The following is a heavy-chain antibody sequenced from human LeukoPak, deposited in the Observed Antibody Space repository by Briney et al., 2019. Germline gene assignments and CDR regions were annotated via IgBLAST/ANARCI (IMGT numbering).Heavy chain of an antibody. CDR3: ATPSPPLRWQDY. J-gene: IGHJ4*02. D-gene: IGHD4-23*01. V-gene: IGHV4-39*07. CDR2: IYYSGST. CDR1: GGSISSSSYY. Sequence: PSETLSLTCTVSGGSISSSSYYWGWIRQPPGKGLEWIGSIYYSGSTYYNPSLKSRVTISVDTSKNQFSLKLSSVTAADTAVYYWATPSPPLRWQDYWGQGTLVTVSS.